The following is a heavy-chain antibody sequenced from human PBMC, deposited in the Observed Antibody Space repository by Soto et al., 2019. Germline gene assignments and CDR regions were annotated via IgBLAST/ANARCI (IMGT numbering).Heavy chain of an antibody. CDR3: ARGYCNGGICYSRTFDY. CDR2: IYYSGST. D-gene: IGHD2-15*01. J-gene: IGHJ4*02. V-gene: IGHV4-59*01. Sequence: QVQLQESGPGLVKPSETLSLTCTVSGGSISSYYWSWIRQPPGKGLEWIGYIYYSGSTNYNPSLKRRVAISVDTSKNQFALKLSSVTAADTAVYYCARGYCNGGICYSRTFDYWGQGTLVTVSS. CDR1: GGSISSYY.